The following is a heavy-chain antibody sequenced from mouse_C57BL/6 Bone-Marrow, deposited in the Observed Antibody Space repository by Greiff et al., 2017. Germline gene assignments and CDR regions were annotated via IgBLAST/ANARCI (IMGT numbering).Heavy chain of an antibody. CDR2: IYPGSGNT. D-gene: IGHD1-1*01. J-gene: IGHJ2*01. Sequence: VQRVESGAELVRPGASVKLSCKASGYTFTDYYINWVKQRPGQGLEWIARIYPGSGNTYYNEKFKGKATLTAEKSSSTAYMQLSSLTSEDSAVYFCAIPFITTVSDYWGQGTTLTVSS. CDR3: AIPFITTVSDY. V-gene: IGHV1-76*01. CDR1: GYTFTDYY.